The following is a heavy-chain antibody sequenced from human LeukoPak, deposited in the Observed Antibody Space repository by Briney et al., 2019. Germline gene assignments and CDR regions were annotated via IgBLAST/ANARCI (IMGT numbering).Heavy chain of an antibody. J-gene: IGHJ5*02. Sequence: GESLKISCQGSGYSFTSYSIGWVRPMPGKGLEWMGIIYPGDSDTRYSPSFQGQVTISADKSISTAYLQWSSLKASDTAMYYCAIMEGIAAAGTNWFDPWGQGTLVTVSS. V-gene: IGHV5-51*01. CDR2: IYPGDSDT. CDR3: AIMEGIAAAGTNWFDP. D-gene: IGHD6-13*01. CDR1: GYSFTSYS.